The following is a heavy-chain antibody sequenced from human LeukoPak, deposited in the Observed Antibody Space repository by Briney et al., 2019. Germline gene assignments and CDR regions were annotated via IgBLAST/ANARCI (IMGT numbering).Heavy chain of an antibody. CDR2: IHYSGSA. CDR3: ARERDSNYYDSRGHSDAFDI. CDR1: GGSIRSGAYF. Sequence: SQTLSLTCTVSGGSIRSGAYFWSWIRQRPGKGLEWIGYIHYSGSAYYNPSLKSRITVSVDTTKNQFSLKLSSVTAADTAVYYCARERDSNYYDSRGHSDAFDIWGQGTMVTVFS. V-gene: IGHV4-31*03. J-gene: IGHJ3*02. D-gene: IGHD3-22*01.